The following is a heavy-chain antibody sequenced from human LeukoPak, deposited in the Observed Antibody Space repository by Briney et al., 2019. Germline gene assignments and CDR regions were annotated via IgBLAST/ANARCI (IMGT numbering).Heavy chain of an antibody. J-gene: IGHJ4*02. CDR3: AKDGHKKRLVGTTTRGHF. Sequence: PAGGSLRLSCAASGFTFSSYGMHWVRQAPGKGLEWVAFIRYDGSNKYYADSVKGRFTISRDNSKHTLYLQMNSLRAEDTAVYYCAKDGHKKRLVGTTTRGHFWGQGTLVTVSS. V-gene: IGHV3-30*02. CDR2: IRYDGSNK. CDR1: GFTFSSYG. D-gene: IGHD1-26*01.